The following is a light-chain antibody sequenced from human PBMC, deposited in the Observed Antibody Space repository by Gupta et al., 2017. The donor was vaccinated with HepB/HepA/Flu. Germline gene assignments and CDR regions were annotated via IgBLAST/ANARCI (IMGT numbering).Light chain of an antibody. CDR3: QSFDTSLRARV. CDR1: SSNLGANYD. J-gene: IGLJ3*02. V-gene: IGLV1-40*01. CDR2: GNI. Sequence: QSVLTQPPSVSGAPGKKVTISCTGRSSNLGANYDVQWYQQVPGKAPKLLIHGNIYRPSGVPDRFSGSKSGTSASLALSGLQTEDEADYYCQSFDTSLRARVCGGGTKLTVL.